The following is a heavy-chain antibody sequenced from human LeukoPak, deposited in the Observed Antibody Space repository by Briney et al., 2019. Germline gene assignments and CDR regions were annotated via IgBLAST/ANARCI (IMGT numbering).Heavy chain of an antibody. CDR3: ARHLGDYCSSSSCLTSHCFYMDV. CDR1: GGSISSYY. J-gene: IGHJ6*03. CDR2: IYDSGDT. Sequence: SETLSLTCTVSGGSISSYYWTWIRQPPGKGLEWIGYIYDSGDTEYNPSLKSRVTISLDTSKNQFSLKLASVTAADTAVYFCARHLGDYCSSSSCLTSHCFYMDVWGKGTTVTVSS. V-gene: IGHV4-59*08. D-gene: IGHD2-2*01.